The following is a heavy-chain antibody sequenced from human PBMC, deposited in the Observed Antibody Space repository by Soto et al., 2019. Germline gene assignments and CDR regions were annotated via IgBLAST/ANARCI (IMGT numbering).Heavy chain of an antibody. Sequence: GASVKVSCKASGYTFTSYYMHWVRQAPGQGLEWMGIINPSGGSTSYAQKFQGRVTMTRDTSTSTVYMELSSLRSEDTAVYYCARGDIVVVPAAIAYYYYGMDVWGQGTTVTVSS. J-gene: IGHJ6*02. CDR3: ARGDIVVVPAAIAYYYYGMDV. D-gene: IGHD2-2*01. V-gene: IGHV1-46*03. CDR2: INPSGGST. CDR1: GYTFTSYY.